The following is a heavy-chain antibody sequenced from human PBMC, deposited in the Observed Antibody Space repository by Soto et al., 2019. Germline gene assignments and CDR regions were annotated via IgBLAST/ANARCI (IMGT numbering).Heavy chain of an antibody. D-gene: IGHD3-10*01. CDR1: GYTFTSYA. CDR2: INAGNGNI. V-gene: IGHV1-3*01. Sequence: QVKLVQSGAEVKKPGASVKVSCKASGYTFTSYAMHWVRQAPGQRLEWMGWINAGNGNIKYSQKVQGRITITRDTSASTAYMELSSLRSEDTAVYYCARDSGSPWGPGTLVTVSS. J-gene: IGHJ5*02. CDR3: ARDSGSP.